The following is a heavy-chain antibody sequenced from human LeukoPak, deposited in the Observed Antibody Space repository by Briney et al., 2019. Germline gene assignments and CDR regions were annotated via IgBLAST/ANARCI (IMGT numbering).Heavy chain of an antibody. CDR3: ARGRRSRYCSGGSCYVGRGGADY. D-gene: IGHD2-15*01. V-gene: IGHV4-39*07. CDR1: GGSISSSSYY. J-gene: IGHJ4*02. CDR2: IYYSGST. Sequence: SETLSLTCTVSGGSISSSSYYWGWIRQPPGKGLEWIGSIYYSGSTNYNPSLKSRVTISVDTSKNQFSLKLSSVTAADTAVYYCARGRRSRYCSGGSCYVGRGGADYWGQGTLVTVSS.